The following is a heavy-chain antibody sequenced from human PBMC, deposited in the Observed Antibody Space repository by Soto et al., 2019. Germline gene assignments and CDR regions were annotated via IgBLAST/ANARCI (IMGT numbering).Heavy chain of an antibody. V-gene: IGHV3-73*01. CDR1: GLAFIVST. J-gene: IGHJ6*02. CDR2: IRSKANSIAT. Sequence: LRRSCSGSGLAFIVSTIHLVRHASGKWLGWVGRIRSKANSIATAYAASVKGRFIISRDDSKTTAYLKMNSLKIEDTVVYYGFREDYFSYHGMDVWGQGTTVTVSS. CDR3: FREDYFSYHGMDV.